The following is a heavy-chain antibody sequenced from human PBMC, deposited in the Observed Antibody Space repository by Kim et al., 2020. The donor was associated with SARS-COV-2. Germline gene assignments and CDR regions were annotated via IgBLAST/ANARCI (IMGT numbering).Heavy chain of an antibody. CDR3: ARDSPGSYHDY. CDR2: IYYSGST. J-gene: IGHJ4*02. D-gene: IGHD3-10*01. V-gene: IGHV4-59*01. CDR1: GGSISSYY. Sequence: SETLSLTCTVSGGSISSYYWSWIRQPPGKGLEWIGYIYYSGSTNYNPSLKSRVTISVDTSKNQFSLKLSSVTAADTAVYYCARDSPGSYHDYWGQGTLVT.